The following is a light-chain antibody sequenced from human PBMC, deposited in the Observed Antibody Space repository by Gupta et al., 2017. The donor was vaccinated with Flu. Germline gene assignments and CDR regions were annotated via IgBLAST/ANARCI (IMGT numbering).Light chain of an antibody. CDR1: QSINRN. Sequence: RVTITWRASQSINRNLNWYQQKPEKAPKLLIYGASNLNTGVPSRFSGSGAGTELKLAISSLQPEDFATYYCQQRYSIPPRLTFGGGTKVEIK. V-gene: IGKV1-39*01. J-gene: IGKJ4*02. CDR3: QQRYSIPPRLT. CDR2: GAS.